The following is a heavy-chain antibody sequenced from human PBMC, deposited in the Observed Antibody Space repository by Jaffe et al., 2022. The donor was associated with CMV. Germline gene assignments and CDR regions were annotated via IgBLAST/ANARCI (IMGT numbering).Heavy chain of an antibody. CDR3: ARHSPYYYDSSGYYSGLGDAFDI. V-gene: IGHV4-39*01. D-gene: IGHD3-22*01. Sequence: QLQLQESGPGLVKPSETLSLTCTVSGGSISSSSYYWGWIRQPPGKGLEWIGSIYYSGSTYYNPSLKSRVTISVDTSKNQFSLKLSSVTAADTAVYYCARHSPYYYDSSGYYSGLGDAFDIWGQGTMVTVSS. J-gene: IGHJ3*02. CDR1: GGSISSSSYY. CDR2: IYYSGST.